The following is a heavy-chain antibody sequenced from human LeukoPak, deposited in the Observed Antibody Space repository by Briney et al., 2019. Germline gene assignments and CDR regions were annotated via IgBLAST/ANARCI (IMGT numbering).Heavy chain of an antibody. J-gene: IGHJ4*02. Sequence: SVKVSCKASGHTFTSYGISWVRQAPGQGLEWMGGIIPIFGTANYAQKFQGRVTITADESTSTAYMELSSLRSEDTAVYYCARGSLYDSSGYYVYDFDYWGQGTLVTVSS. CDR1: GHTFTSYG. V-gene: IGHV1-69*13. D-gene: IGHD3-22*01. CDR2: IIPIFGTA. CDR3: ARGSLYDSSGYYVYDFDY.